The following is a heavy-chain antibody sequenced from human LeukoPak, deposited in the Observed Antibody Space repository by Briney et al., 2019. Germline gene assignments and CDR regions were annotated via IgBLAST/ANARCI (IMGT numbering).Heavy chain of an antibody. V-gene: IGHV4-39*01. D-gene: IGHD5-24*01. CDR3: ARQTIFDGYIPRFDY. CDR2: IYYSGST. CDR1: GGSISSSSYY. J-gene: IGHJ4*02. Sequence: PSETLSLTCTVSGGSISSSSYYWGWIRQPPGKGLEWIGSIYYSGSTYYNPSVKSRVTISVDTSKNQFSLKLSSVTAADTAVYYCARQTIFDGYIPRFDYWGQGTLVTVSS.